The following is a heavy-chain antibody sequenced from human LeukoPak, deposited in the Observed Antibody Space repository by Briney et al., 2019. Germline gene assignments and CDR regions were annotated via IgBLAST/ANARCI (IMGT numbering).Heavy chain of an antibody. J-gene: IGHJ5*02. Sequence: GKPLKISCQGSGYRFTTFWIVWVHQMHPNGMEWMGIIYPGDSDARYSPSLQGQVTMSADKSISTAYLQWSSLKASDTAMYYCARLVSSGRFDPWGQGTLVTVSS. CDR3: ARLVSSGRFDP. D-gene: IGHD3-22*01. V-gene: IGHV5-51*07. CDR2: IYPGDSDA. CDR1: GYRFTTFW.